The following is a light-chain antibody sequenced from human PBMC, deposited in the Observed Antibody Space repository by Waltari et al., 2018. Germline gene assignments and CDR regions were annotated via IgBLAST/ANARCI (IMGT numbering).Light chain of an antibody. CDR1: QNVRSA. CDR2: GTS. V-gene: IGKV3D-15*01. CDR3: QHYVHLPWT. J-gene: IGKJ1*01. Sequence: EIVMTQSPATLSLSPGESATLSCRASQNVRSAFAWFQQKPGQAPRLLIFGTSTRATGIPARFSGSGSGTDFSLTISRLEPEDFAVYFCQHYVHLPWTFGQGTRVDVK.